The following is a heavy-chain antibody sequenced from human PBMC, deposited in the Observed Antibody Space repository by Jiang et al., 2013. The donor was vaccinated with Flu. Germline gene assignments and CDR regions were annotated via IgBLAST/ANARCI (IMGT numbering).Heavy chain of an antibody. CDR2: ILPIVGIA. J-gene: IGHJ4*02. Sequence: EVKKPGSSVKVSCKASGGTSSSYTIIWVRQAPGQGLEWMGGILPIVGIADYAQKFQGRVTITADKSTSAAYMEFSSLRSEDTAIYYCARAASCGGDCYFFDSWGQGTLVTVSS. CDR1: GGTSSSYT. CDR3: ARAASCGGDCYFFDS. D-gene: IGHD2-21*02. V-gene: IGHV1-69*17.